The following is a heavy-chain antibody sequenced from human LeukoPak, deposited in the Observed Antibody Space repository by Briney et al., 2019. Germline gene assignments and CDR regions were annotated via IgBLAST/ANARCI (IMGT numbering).Heavy chain of an antibody. J-gene: IGHJ6*04. CDR2: ISSDGSST. Sequence: GGSLRLSCAASGFIFEDYTMHWVRQAPGKGLEWVSLISSDGSSTYYADSVKGRFTIFRDNYKDSLYLQMNSLREEDTALYYCAKDIGLTMGGPFYDFWSGYGPGVWGKGATVTVSS. V-gene: IGHV3-43*01. CDR1: GFIFEDYT. CDR3: AKDIGLTMGGPFYDFWSGYGPGV. D-gene: IGHD3-3*01.